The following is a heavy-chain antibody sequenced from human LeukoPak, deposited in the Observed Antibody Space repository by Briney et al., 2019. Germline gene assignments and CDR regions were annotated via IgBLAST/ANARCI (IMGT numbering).Heavy chain of an antibody. J-gene: IGHJ4*02. CDR1: GFTFDDYA. V-gene: IGHV3-9*01. CDR2: ISWNSGSI. CDR3: AKDTFYYDSSGLLDY. Sequence: GGSLRLSCAASGFTFDDYAIHWVRQAPGQGLEWVSGISWNSGSIGYADSVKGRFTISRDNAKNSLYLQMNSLRAEDTALYYCAKDTFYYDSSGLLDYWGQGTLVTVSS. D-gene: IGHD3-22*01.